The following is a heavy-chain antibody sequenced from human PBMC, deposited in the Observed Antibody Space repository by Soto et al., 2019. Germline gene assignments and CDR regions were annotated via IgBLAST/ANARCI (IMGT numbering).Heavy chain of an antibody. CDR2: IIPIFGTA. CDR3: ARDLVVSVVAANQGLAFDI. Sequence: QVQLVQSGAEVKKPGSSVKVSCKASGGTFSSYAISWVRQAPGQGLEWMGGIIPIFGTANYAQKFQGRVTITADESTSTAYMELSSLRSEDTAVYYCARDLVVSVVAANQGLAFDIWGQGTMVTVSS. CDR1: GGTFSSYA. J-gene: IGHJ3*02. D-gene: IGHD2-15*01. V-gene: IGHV1-69*01.